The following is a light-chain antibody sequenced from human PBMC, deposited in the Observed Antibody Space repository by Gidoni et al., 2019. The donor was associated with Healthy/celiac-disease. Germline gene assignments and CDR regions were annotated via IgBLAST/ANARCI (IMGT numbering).Light chain of an antibody. CDR2: KAS. Sequence: DIQMTQSPSTLSASVGDRVTITCRASQSISSWLAWYQQQPGKAPKLLIYKASSLESGVPSRFSGSGSATAFTLTISSLQPDDFATYYCQQYNSYSWTFGQGTKVEIK. J-gene: IGKJ1*01. CDR1: QSISSW. CDR3: QQYNSYSWT. V-gene: IGKV1-5*03.